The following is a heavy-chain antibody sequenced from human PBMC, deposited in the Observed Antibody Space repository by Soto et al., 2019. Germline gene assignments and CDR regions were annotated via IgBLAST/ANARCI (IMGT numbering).Heavy chain of an antibody. V-gene: IGHV1-69*02. J-gene: IGHJ4*02. CDR1: GDTFNFYT. CDR3: ATSYGSGYRAFDF. D-gene: IGHD3-10*01. Sequence: QVQLVQSGADVKKPGSSVKVSCKASGDTFNFYTINWVRQAPGLGLEWMGRFNPILTMSNYAQKVEGRVRXTXDXXTSTAYMELSRLRAEDTAMYYCATSYGSGYRAFDFWGQGALVTVSS. CDR2: FNPILTMS.